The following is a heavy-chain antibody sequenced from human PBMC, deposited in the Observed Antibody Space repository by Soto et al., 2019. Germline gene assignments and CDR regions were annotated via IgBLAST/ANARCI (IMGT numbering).Heavy chain of an antibody. CDR2: IHHSGST. V-gene: IGHV4-4*02. Sequence: QVQLQESGPGLVKPSGTLSLTCAVSGDSISSMNWLSWVRQPPEKGLEWIGEIHHSGSTNYNPSLKRRVTISVDKSKNQFSLRLTSVTAADTAVYYCARYDYGSGDDYNIDFWGQGTLVTVSS. CDR1: GDSISSMNW. J-gene: IGHJ4*02. D-gene: IGHD3-10*01. CDR3: ARYDYGSGDDYNIDF.